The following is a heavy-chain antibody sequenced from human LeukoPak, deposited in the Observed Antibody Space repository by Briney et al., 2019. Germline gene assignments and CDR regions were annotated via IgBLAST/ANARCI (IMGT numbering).Heavy chain of an antibody. CDR2: INSADNVQ. CDR3: ATLDIVATIGSFFF. CDR1: GFSLRSSE. D-gene: IGHD5-12*01. V-gene: IGHV3-48*03. J-gene: IGHJ4*02. Sequence: GGSLRLSCAASGFSLRSSEMNWVRQAPGKGPEWVAHINSADNVQYYTDAVRGRFTMSRDNAKDLLFLQMNSLRAEDTAVYYCATLDIVATIGSFFFWGQGTLVIVSS.